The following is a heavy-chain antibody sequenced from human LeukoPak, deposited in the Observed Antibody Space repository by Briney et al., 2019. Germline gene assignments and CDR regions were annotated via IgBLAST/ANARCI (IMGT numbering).Heavy chain of an antibody. Sequence: GSLRLSCAASGFTVSSNYMSWIRQPPGKGLEWIGEINHSGSTNYNPSLKSRVTISVDTSKNQFSLKLSSVTAADTAVYYCARGLGAVAGLGTTVDYWGQGTLVTVSS. CDR2: INHSGST. V-gene: IGHV4-34*01. J-gene: IGHJ4*02. CDR1: GFTVSSNY. CDR3: ARGLGAVAGLGTTVDY. D-gene: IGHD6-19*01.